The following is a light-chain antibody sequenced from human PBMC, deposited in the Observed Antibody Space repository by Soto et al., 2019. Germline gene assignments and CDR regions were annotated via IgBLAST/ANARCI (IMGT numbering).Light chain of an antibody. Sequence: DIVLTQSPGSLSLSQGERATISCRASQSLTSSYLAWYQQKPGQAPRLLIYGASSRATGIPDRFSGSGSGTDFTLTISRLEPEDFAVYYCQQYGSRWTFGQGTKVDIK. V-gene: IGKV3-20*01. CDR1: QSLTSSY. J-gene: IGKJ1*01. CDR3: QQYGSRWT. CDR2: GAS.